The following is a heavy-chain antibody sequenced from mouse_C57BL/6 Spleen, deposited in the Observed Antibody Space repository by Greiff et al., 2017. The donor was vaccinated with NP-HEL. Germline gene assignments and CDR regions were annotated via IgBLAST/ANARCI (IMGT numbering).Heavy chain of an antibody. CDR2: ISYSGST. CDR1: GYSITSGYG. V-gene: IGHV3-1*02. D-gene: IGHD1-2*01. CDR3: ARTARIKY. Sequence: DVKLQESGPGLVKPSQSLSLTCTVTGYSITSGYGWHWIRQFPGNKLEWMGYISYSGSTNYNPSLKSRISSTRDTSKNQFFLQLNSVTTEDTATYYCARTARIKYWGQGTTLIVSS. J-gene: IGHJ2*01.